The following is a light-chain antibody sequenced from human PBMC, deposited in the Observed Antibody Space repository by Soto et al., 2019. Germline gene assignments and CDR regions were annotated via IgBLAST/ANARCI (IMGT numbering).Light chain of an antibody. CDR1: ESVDIY. Sequence: ETVLTQSPATLSLSPGETATLSCRASESVDIYLAWYQQKPGQAPRLLIYHASNRATGIPARFSGSGSGTDVTLTISSLEPEDSAVYYCQQRRNWPPLTFGGGTRVEI. CDR3: QQRRNWPPLT. J-gene: IGKJ4*01. V-gene: IGKV3-11*01. CDR2: HAS.